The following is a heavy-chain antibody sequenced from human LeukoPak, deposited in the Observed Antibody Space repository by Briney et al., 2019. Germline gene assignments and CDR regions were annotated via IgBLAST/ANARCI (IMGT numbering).Heavy chain of an antibody. J-gene: IGHJ3*02. CDR2: ISSSGSTI. Sequence: PTGGSLRLSCAASGFTFSSYEMSWVRQAPGKGLEWVSYISSSGSTIYYADSVKGRFTISRDNAKNSLYLQMNSLRSEDTAVYYCARGFGGVIADDDAFDIWGQGTMVTVSS. CDR1: GFTFSSYE. CDR3: ARGFGGVIADDDAFDI. V-gene: IGHV3-48*03. D-gene: IGHD3-16*02.